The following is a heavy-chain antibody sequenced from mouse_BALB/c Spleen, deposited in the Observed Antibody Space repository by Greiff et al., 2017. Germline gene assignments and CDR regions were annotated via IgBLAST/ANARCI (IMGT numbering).Heavy chain of an antibody. D-gene: IGHD3-1*01. CDR2: IDPANGNT. Sequence: VQLQQSGAELVKPGASVKLSCTASGFNIKDTYMHWVKQRPEQGLEWIGRIDPANGNTKYDPKFQGKATITADTSSNTAYLQLSSLTSEDTAVYYCASGLVYAMDYWGQGTSVTVSS. CDR1: GFNIKDTY. CDR3: ASGLVYAMDY. V-gene: IGHV14-3*02. J-gene: IGHJ4*01.